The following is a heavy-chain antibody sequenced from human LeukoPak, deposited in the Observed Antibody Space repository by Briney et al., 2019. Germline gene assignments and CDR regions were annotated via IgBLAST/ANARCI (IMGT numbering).Heavy chain of an antibody. J-gene: IGHJ4*02. V-gene: IGHV3-23*01. CDR2: IRGAEGGT. D-gene: IGHD6-19*01. CDR3: AKAFSSGWSPFDY. CDR1: GFTINTFT. Sequence: PAGSLRLSCAASGFTINTFTMNWVRQAPGKGLEWVSTIRGAEGGTYYADSVKGRFTISRANFENTLYLQMNYLREEDTALYYCAKAFSSGWSPFDYWGQGALVTVSS.